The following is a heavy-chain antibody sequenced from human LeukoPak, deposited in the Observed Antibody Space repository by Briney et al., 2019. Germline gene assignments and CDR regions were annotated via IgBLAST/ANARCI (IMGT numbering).Heavy chain of an antibody. J-gene: IGHJ4*02. V-gene: IGHV3-9*01. CDR1: GFTFDDYA. CDR2: ISWNSGSI. Sequence: GGSLRFSCAASGFTFDDYAMHWVRHAPGKGLEWVSGISWNSGSIGYADSVKGRFTISRDNAKNSLYLQMNSLRAEDTALYYCAKGIQAPYYYDSSGPFDYWGQGTLVTVSS. CDR3: AKGIQAPYYYDSSGPFDY. D-gene: IGHD3-22*01.